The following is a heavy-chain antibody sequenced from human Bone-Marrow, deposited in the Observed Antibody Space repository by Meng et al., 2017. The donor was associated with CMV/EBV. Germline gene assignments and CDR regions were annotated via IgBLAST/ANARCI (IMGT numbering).Heavy chain of an antibody. V-gene: IGHV3-21*01. Sequence: GESLNISCAAAGFTFSSYSMNWVRQAPGKGLEWVSSISSSSSYIYYADSEKGRFTISRDNAKNSLYLQMNSLRAEDTAVYYCAGASSNHYDTWGWFDPCGQATLVTVSS. CDR3: AGASSNHYDTWGWFDP. D-gene: IGHD3-22*01. J-gene: IGHJ5*02. CDR1: GFTFSSYS. CDR2: ISSSSSYI.